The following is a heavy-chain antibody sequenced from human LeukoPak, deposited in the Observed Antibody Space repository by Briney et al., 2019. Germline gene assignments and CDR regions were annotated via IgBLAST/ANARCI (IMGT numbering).Heavy chain of an antibody. CDR2: ISFNGGTT. V-gene: IGHV3-30*18. J-gene: IGHJ4*02. Sequence: QSGGSLRLSCAASGFMFGTYGMQWVRQAPGKGLEWVAVISFNGGTTYADSVRGRFTISRDNSKNTLYLQMNSLRAEDTAVYYCAKGLYSSGWYFDYWGQGTLVTVSS. CDR1: GFMFGTYG. D-gene: IGHD6-19*01. CDR3: AKGLYSSGWYFDY.